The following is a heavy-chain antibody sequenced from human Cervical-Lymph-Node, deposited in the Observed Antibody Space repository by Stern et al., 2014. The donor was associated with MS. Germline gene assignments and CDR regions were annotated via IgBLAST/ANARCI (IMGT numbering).Heavy chain of an antibody. CDR3: ARILRWRRDGYNLWFDP. CDR2: IDWDDGR. J-gene: IGHJ5*02. CDR1: GFSLTTGGVC. V-gene: IGHV2-70*20. D-gene: IGHD5-24*01. Sequence: QITLKESGPALVKPTQTLTLTCTFSGFSLTTGGVCVSWVRQPPGKALEWLELIDWDDGRYYNTSLKTRLTISKDTSKNQVVLTMTNMDPVDTATYYCARILRWRRDGYNLWFDPWGQGTLVTVSS.